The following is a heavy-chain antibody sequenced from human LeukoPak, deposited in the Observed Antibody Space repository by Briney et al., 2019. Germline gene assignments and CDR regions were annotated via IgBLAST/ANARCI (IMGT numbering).Heavy chain of an antibody. D-gene: IGHD5-18*01. CDR3: ATDRPPRGYSYGYYGS. CDR1: GYTLTELS. J-gene: IGHJ5*02. V-gene: IGHV1-24*01. CDR2: FDPEDGET. Sequence: ASVKVSCKASGYTLTELSMHWVRQAPGKGLEWMGGFDPEDGETIYARKFQGRVTMTEDTSTDTAYMELSSLRSEDTAVYYCATDRPPRGYSYGYYGSWGQGTLVTVSS.